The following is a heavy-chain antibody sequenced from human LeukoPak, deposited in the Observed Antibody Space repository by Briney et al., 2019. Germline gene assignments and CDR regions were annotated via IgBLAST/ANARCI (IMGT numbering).Heavy chain of an antibody. CDR2: ISYDGSNK. CDR3: ARDQLGATVTTLDL. V-gene: IGHV3-30-3*01. Sequence: PGGSLRLSCAASGFTFSSYAMHWVRQAPGKGLEWVAVISYDGSNKYYADSVKGRFTISRDSSKNTLYLQMNSLRAEDTAVYYCARDQLGATVTTLDLWGRGTLVTVSS. CDR1: GFTFSSYA. D-gene: IGHD4-17*01. J-gene: IGHJ2*01.